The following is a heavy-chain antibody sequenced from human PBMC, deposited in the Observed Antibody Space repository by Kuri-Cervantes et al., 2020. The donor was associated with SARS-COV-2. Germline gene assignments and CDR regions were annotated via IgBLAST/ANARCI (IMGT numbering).Heavy chain of an antibody. V-gene: IGHV4-39*07. CDR3: ARVRVMVRGVIITLGAFDI. J-gene: IGHJ3*02. CDR1: GGSISSSSYY. CDR2: IYHSGST. D-gene: IGHD3-10*01. Sequence: PSETLSLTCTVSGGSISSSSYYWGWIRQPPGKGLEWIGSIYHSGSTYYNPSLKSRVTISVDTSKNQFSLKLSSVTAADTAVYYCARVRVMVRGVIITLGAFDIWGQGTMVTVSS.